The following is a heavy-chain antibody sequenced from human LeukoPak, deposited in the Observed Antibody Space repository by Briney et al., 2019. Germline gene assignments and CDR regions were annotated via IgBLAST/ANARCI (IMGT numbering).Heavy chain of an antibody. CDR1: GYIFISHG. CDR3: ARESPPLTTVITKYYQYFMDV. V-gene: IGHV1-18*04. Sequence: GASVKVSCKASGYIFISHGISWVRQAPGQVLEWMGWISPHNGKTEYAQKFQGRVSMTRDRSTSTVYMELRSLRSDDTAVYYCARESPPLTTVITKYYQYFMDVWGKGTTVTVSS. D-gene: IGHD4-23*01. CDR2: ISPHNGKT. J-gene: IGHJ6*03.